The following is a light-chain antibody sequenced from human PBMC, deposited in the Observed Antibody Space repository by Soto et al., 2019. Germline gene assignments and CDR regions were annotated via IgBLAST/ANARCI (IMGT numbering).Light chain of an antibody. V-gene: IGKV3-15*01. CDR3: QQYNNWPYWT. J-gene: IGKJ1*01. CDR2: GAS. Sequence: EKVMTQSPATLSMSPGERATLSCRASQSVSSYFAWYQQKPGQAPRLLIYGASTRATGIPARFSGSVSGTEFTLTISSLPAEDFAVYYCQQYNNWPYWTFGQGTKVEIK. CDR1: QSVSSY.